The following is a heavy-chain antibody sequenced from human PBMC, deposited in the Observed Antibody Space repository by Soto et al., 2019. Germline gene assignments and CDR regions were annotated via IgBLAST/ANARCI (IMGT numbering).Heavy chain of an antibody. CDR1: GFRIGDYA. V-gene: IGHV3-23*01. CDR2: ISKDGQNT. CDR3: AKDPSTGPADY. J-gene: IGHJ4*02. Sequence: PGGSLRLSCVASGFRIGDYAVNWVRQAPLKGLEWVSTISKDGQNTHYADSVRGRFTISRDLSKNALYLQMNSLSPEDAAMYYCAKDPSTGPADYWGQGTLVTV. D-gene: IGHD3-9*01.